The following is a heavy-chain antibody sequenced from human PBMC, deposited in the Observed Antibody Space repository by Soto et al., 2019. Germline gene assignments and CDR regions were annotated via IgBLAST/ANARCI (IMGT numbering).Heavy chain of an antibody. Sequence: SVKVTSKAPGYTITNYYMPWVRQAPGQGLEWMGIINPTDGTTTYAQKFQGRGTMTRDTSTTTIYMELSSRRPEDPAVYYCARWDDVVSPSGPYYFDYWGQGTLVTV. J-gene: IGHJ4*02. CDR3: ARWDDVVSPSGPYYFDY. CDR2: INPTDGTT. D-gene: IGHD2-15*01. V-gene: IGHV1-46*01. CDR1: GYTITNYY.